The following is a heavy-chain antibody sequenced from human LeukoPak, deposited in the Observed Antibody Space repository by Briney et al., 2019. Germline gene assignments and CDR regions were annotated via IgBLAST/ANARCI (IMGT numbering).Heavy chain of an antibody. CDR2: INSDGRST. Sequence: GGSLRLSCAASGFTFSNYWMHWVRQAPGKGLVWVSRINSDGRSTNYADSVKGRFTISRDNGKSSLFLQMDSLRAEDTAIYFCARDPYSGNYGPYYYYYMDVWGKGTTVTVSS. J-gene: IGHJ6*03. CDR1: GFTFSNYW. CDR3: ARDPYSGNYGPYYYYYMDV. V-gene: IGHV3-74*01. D-gene: IGHD3-3*01.